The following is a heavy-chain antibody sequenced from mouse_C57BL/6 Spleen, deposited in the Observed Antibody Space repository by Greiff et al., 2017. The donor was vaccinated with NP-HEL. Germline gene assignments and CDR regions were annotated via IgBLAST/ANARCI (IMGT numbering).Heavy chain of an antibody. D-gene: IGHD1-1*01. CDR1: GYTFTSYW. J-gene: IGHJ1*03. V-gene: IGHV1-5*01. CDR3: SRGTYGSMDD. Sequence: VQLQQSGTVLARPGASVKLSCKASGYTFTSYWMHWVKQRPGQGLEWIGHIYPGDSDTSYTQKFKGKATLTADKSSSTAYMQLSSLTDEDSAVYFCSRGTYGSMDDWGKGTSVTVSS. CDR2: IYPGDSDT.